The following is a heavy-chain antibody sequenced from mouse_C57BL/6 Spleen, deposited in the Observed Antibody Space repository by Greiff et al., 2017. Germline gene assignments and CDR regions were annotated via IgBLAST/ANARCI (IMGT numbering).Heavy chain of an antibody. V-gene: IGHV7-3*01. J-gene: IGHJ1*03. CDR1: GFTFTDYY. Sequence: EVMLVESGGGLVQPGGSLSLSCAASGFTFTDYYMSWVRQPPGKALEWLGFIRNKANCYTTEYSASVKGRFTISRDNSQSILYLQMNALRAEDSATYYCARLDGSSLYWYFDVWGTGTTVTVSS. D-gene: IGHD1-1*01. CDR3: ARLDGSSLYWYFDV. CDR2: IRNKANCYTT.